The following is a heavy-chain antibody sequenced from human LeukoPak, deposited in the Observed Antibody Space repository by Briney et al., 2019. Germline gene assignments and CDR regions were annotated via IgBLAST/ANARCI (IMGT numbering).Heavy chain of an antibody. V-gene: IGHV4-59*01. J-gene: IGHJ4*02. CDR1: GGSISSYY. D-gene: IGHD3-10*01. CDR2: IYYSGST. CDR3: ARAPPDAIWGSSGYFDY. Sequence: SETLSLTCTVSGGSISSYYWSWIRQPPGKGPEWIGYIYYSGSTNYNPSLKSRVTISVDTSKNQFSLKLSSVTAADTAVYYCARAPPDAIWGSSGYFDYWGQGTLVTVSS.